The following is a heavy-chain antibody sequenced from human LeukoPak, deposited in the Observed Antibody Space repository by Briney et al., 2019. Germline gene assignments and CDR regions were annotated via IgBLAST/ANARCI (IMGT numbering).Heavy chain of an antibody. CDR2: ISAYNGNT. V-gene: IGHV1-18*01. CDR3: ARGVGYYGSGSYYYYYYYMDV. D-gene: IGHD3-10*01. Sequence: ASVKVSCKASGYTFTSYGISWVRQAPGQGLEWMGWISAYNGNTNYAQKLQGRVTMTTDKSTSTAYMEMRSLRSDDTAVYYCARGVGYYGSGSYYYYYYYMDVWGKGTTVTISS. J-gene: IGHJ6*03. CDR1: GYTFTSYG.